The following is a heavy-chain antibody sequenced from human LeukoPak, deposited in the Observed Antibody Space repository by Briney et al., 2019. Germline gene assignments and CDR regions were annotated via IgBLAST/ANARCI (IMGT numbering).Heavy chain of an antibody. J-gene: IGHJ5*02. V-gene: IGHV4-34*01. D-gene: IGHD3-10*01. CDR2: INHSGST. CDR3: ARVDGSGSYKGNWFDP. CDR1: GGSFSGYY. Sequence: SSETLSLTCAVYGGSFSGYYWNWIRQPPGKGLEWIGEINHSGSTNYNPSLKSRVTISVDTSKNQFSLKLSSVTAADTAVYYCARVDGSGSYKGNWFDPWGQGTLVTVSS.